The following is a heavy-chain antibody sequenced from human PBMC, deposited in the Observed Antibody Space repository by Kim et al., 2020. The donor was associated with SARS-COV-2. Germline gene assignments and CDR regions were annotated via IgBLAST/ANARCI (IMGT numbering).Heavy chain of an antibody. D-gene: IGHD6-19*01. V-gene: IGHV4-39*01. Sequence: SETLSLTCTVSGGSISTGSYYWGWIRQPPGKGLEWIGSIYYSGSTYRNPSLKSRVTISADTSKNQFSLKLSSVTAADTAVYYCARHGDSSGPGYTNWFDPWGQGTLVTVSS. CDR2: IYYSGST. CDR3: ARHGDSSGPGYTNWFDP. J-gene: IGHJ5*02. CDR1: GGSISTGSYY.